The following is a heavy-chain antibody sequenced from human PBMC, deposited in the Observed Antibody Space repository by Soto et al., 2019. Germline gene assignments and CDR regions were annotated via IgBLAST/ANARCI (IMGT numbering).Heavy chain of an antibody. J-gene: IGHJ4*02. CDR1: GFTVSSNY. D-gene: IGHD4-17*01. V-gene: IGHV3-66*01. CDR2: IYSGGST. CDR3: ARSNYGDFLFYFDY. Sequence: GGSLRLSCAASGFTVSSNYMSWVRQAPGKGLEWVSVIYSGGSTYYSDSVKGRFSISRDNSKNTLYLQMNSLRAEDTAVYYCARSNYGDFLFYFDYWGQGIVVTVSS.